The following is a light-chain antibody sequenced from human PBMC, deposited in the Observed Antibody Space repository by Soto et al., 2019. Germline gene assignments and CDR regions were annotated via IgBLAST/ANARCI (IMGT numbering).Light chain of an antibody. CDR1: QSVRSSY. CDR3: QQYGSSPGTT. J-gene: IGKJ4*01. Sequence: IVLTQSPGTLSLSPGERATLSCRASQSVRSSYLAWYQQKPGQAPRLLIYGASSRATGIPDRFSGSGSGTDFTLTISRLEPEDFAVYYCQQYGSSPGTTFGGGTKVEIK. CDR2: GAS. V-gene: IGKV3-20*01.